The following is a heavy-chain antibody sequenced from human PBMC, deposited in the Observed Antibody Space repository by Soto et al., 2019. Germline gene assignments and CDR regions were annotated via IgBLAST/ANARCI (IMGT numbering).Heavy chain of an antibody. V-gene: IGHV3-30*18. D-gene: IGHD5-12*01. CDR3: AKDRRGSSGYDSSRGSGWYGSFEY. CDR1: GFPFNSYG. J-gene: IGHJ4*02. Sequence: QVLLVESGGGVVQPGRSLRLSCAASGFPFNSYGMHWLRQAPGKGLEWVAIISYDGTHKDYTDSVKGRFTISRDNSKNTAYRQMDSLRAEDTAVYYCAKDRRGSSGYDSSRGSGWYGSFEYWGQGTLVTVSS. CDR2: ISYDGTHK.